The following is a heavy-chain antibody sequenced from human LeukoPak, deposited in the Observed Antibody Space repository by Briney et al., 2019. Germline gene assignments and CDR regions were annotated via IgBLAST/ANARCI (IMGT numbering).Heavy chain of an antibody. V-gene: IGHV3-15*01. CDR3: TTEVFGSLYGP. J-gene: IGHJ5*02. CDR2: IKSKTDGGTT. CDR1: GFTFSHYS. Sequence: PGGSLRLSCAASGFTFSHYSMNWVRQAPGKGLEWVGRIKSKTDGGTTDYAAPVKGRFTISRDDSKNTLYLQMNSLKTEDTAVYYCTTEVFGSLYGPWGQGTLVTVSS. D-gene: IGHD3-10*01.